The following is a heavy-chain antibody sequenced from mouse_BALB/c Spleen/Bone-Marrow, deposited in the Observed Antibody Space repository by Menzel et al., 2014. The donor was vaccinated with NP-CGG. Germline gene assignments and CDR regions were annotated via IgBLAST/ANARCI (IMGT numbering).Heavy chain of an antibody. J-gene: IGHJ4*01. V-gene: IGHV7-3*02. CDR2: IRNKAYGYTT. CDR3: ARFPMDY. CDR1: GFTFXDYY. Sequence: EVMLVESGGGLVQPGGSLRLSCTTSGFTFXDYYMSWVRQPPGKALEWLAFIRNKAYGYTTEYSASVRGRFTISRDNSQIILYLQMNTLRAEDSATYYCARFPMDYWGQGTSVTVSS.